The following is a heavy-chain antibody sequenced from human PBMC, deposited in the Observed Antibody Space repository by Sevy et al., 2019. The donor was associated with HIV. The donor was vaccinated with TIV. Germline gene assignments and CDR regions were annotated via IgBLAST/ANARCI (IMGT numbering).Heavy chain of an antibody. CDR3: ARLPTGLQSFNYLLSTYFDS. J-gene: IGHJ4*02. D-gene: IGHD3-9*01. CDR1: GFDFNHHW. V-gene: IGHV3-7*01. CDR2: IKQEGSET. Sequence: GGSLRLSCAASGFDFNHHWMSWVRQAPQKGLEWVANIKQEGSETYYVDSLEGRFTISRDNAKNSLSLQINDLRAEDTAVYYCARLPTGLQSFNYLLSTYFDSWGQGTLVTVSS.